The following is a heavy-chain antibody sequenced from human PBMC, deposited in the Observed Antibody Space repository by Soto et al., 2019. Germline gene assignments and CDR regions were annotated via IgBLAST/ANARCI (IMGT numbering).Heavy chain of an antibody. V-gene: IGHV3-30*18. J-gene: IGHJ6*02. D-gene: IGHD6-13*01. CDR2: ISYDGSNK. CDR3: AKDLSLNIEAIYYYYGMDV. Sequence: SLRLSCPASGFTFSSYAMHWVRQAPGKGLEWVAVISYDGSNKYYADSVKGRFTISRDNSKNTLYLQMNSLRAEDTAVYYCAKDLSLNIEAIYYYYGMDVWGQGTTVTVSS. CDR1: GFTFSSYA.